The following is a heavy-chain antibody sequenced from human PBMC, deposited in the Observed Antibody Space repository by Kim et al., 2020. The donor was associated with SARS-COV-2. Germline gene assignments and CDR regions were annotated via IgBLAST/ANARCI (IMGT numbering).Heavy chain of an antibody. Sequence: GGSLRLSCAASGFTFSSYAMHWVRQAPGKGLEWVAVISYDGSNKYYADSVKGRFTISRDNSKNTLYLQMNSLRAEDTAVYYCARDRVAGKGAAGRGPNYWGQGTLVTVSS. V-gene: IGHV3-30-3*01. J-gene: IGHJ4*02. CDR3: ARDRVAGKGAAGRGPNY. CDR1: GFTFSSYA. CDR2: ISYDGSNK. D-gene: IGHD6-13*01.